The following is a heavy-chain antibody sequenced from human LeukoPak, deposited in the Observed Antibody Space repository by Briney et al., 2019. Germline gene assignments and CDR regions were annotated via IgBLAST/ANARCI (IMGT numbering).Heavy chain of an antibody. CDR3: ARRQGCSSTSCPPDY. CDR2: IIPIFGTA. CDR1: GGTFSSYA. Sequence: SVKVSCKASGGTFSSYAISWVRQAPGQGLEWMGGIIPIFGTANYAQKFQGRVTITADESTSTAYMELSSLRSEDTAVYYCARRQGCSSTSCPPDYWGQGTLVTVSP. D-gene: IGHD2-2*01. V-gene: IGHV1-69*01. J-gene: IGHJ4*02.